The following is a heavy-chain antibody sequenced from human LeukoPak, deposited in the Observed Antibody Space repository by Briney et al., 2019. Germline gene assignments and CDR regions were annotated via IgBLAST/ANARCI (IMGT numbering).Heavy chain of an antibody. CDR3: ANWYDYSFNYYYMDV. CDR2: ISGSGGST. Sequence: PGGSLRLSCAASGFTFSSYAMSWVRQAPGKGLEWVSAISGSGGSTYYADSVKGRFTISRDNSKNTLYLQMNSLRAEDTAVYYCANWYDYSFNYYYMDVWGKGTTVTVSS. J-gene: IGHJ6*03. D-gene: IGHD4-11*01. CDR1: GFTFSSYA. V-gene: IGHV3-23*01.